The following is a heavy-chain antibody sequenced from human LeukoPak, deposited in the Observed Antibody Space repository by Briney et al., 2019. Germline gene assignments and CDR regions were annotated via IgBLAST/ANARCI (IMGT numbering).Heavy chain of an antibody. CDR2: IKEDGSEK. D-gene: IGHD3-9*01. Sequence: GGSLRLSCAASGFTFNNYWMTWVRQAPGKGLEWVGNIKEDGSEKNYVDSVKGRFTISRDNAKNSLYLQMNSLRAEDTAVYYCARDSADNLDWGQGTLVTVSS. J-gene: IGHJ4*02. V-gene: IGHV3-7*01. CDR3: ARDSADNLD. CDR1: GFTFNNYW.